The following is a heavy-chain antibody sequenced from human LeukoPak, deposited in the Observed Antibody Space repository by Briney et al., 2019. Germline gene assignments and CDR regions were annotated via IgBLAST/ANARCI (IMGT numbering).Heavy chain of an antibody. CDR3: TQTFFRYNGNYADY. D-gene: IGHD1-26*01. CDR2: IRSKANSYAT. Sequence: SGGSLRLSCAGSGXSFSGSAIHWVRQASGKGLEWVGRIRSKANSYATAYGAAVKGRFTISRDDSENTAYLQLNSLKTEDTAVYYCTQTFFRYNGNYADYWGQGTLVTVSS. V-gene: IGHV3-73*01. J-gene: IGHJ4*02. CDR1: GXSFSGSA.